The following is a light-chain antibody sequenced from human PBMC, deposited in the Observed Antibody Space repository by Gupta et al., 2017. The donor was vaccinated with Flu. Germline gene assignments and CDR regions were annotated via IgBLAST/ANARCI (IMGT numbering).Light chain of an antibody. V-gene: IGKV3-20*01. J-gene: IGKJ2*03. Sequence: IGLTQSTDTQSLSPGERATLSCSASQSVSSSYLAWYQQKPGPAPRLLIYGASSRATGIPDRFSGSGSGTDFTLTISRLEPEDFAVYYCQQYGSSSYSFGQGTKLEIK. CDR1: QSVSSSY. CDR2: GAS. CDR3: QQYGSSSYS.